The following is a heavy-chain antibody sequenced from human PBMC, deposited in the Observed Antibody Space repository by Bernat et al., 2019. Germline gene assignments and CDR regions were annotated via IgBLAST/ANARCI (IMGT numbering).Heavy chain of an antibody. J-gene: IGHJ6*03. CDR3: ARDSTNMVQGVPGYYYYYYMDV. CDR1: GFTFSSYS. D-gene: IGHD3-10*01. CDR2: ISSSSSYI. Sequence: EVQLVESGGGLVKPGGSRRLSCAASGFTFSSYSMNWVRQAPGKGLAWVSYISSSSSYIYYADSVKGRFTISRDNAKNSLYLQMNSLRAEDTAVYYCARDSTNMVQGVPGYYYYYYMDVWGKGTTVTVSS. V-gene: IGHV3-21*05.